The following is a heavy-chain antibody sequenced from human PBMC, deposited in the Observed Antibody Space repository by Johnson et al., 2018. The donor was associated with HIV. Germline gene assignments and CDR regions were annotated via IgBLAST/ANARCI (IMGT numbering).Heavy chain of an antibody. J-gene: IGHJ3*02. D-gene: IGHD3-3*01. CDR3: ARGAPWSGSDAFDI. CDR2: INWNGGST. Sequence: EKLVESGGGLVQPGGSLRLSCAASGFSVSDNYVSWVRQAPGKGLEWVSGINWNGGSTGYADSVKGRFTISRDNAKNSLYLQMNSLRAEDTALYYCARGAPWSGSDAFDIWGQGTMVTVSS. V-gene: IGHV3-20*04. CDR1: GFSVSDNY.